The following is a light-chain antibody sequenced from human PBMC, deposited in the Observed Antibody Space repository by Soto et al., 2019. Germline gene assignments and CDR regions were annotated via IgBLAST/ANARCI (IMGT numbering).Light chain of an antibody. CDR3: HQYGSSPST. Sequence: EIVLPQTPGTLPLSPGERATLSCMASQSITSSYLAWYQQKPGQAPRLLIYGASYRATGIPDRFSGSGSGTDFTLTISRLEPEDFAVHYCHQYGSSPSTFGQGTKVDIK. CDR1: QSITSSY. J-gene: IGKJ1*01. V-gene: IGKV3-20*01. CDR2: GAS.